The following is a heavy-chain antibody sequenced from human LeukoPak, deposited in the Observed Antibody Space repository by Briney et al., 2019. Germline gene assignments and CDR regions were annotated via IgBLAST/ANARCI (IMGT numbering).Heavy chain of an antibody. CDR2: SIPILGIA. Sequence: SVKVSCKASGGTFSSYTISWVRQAPGQGLEWMGRSIPILGIANYAQKFQGRVTITADKSTSTAYMELSSLRSEDTAVYYCAREKEYYYDSSGPTDWFDPWGQGTLVTVSS. V-gene: IGHV1-69*04. CDR1: GGTFSSYT. J-gene: IGHJ5*02. D-gene: IGHD3-22*01. CDR3: AREKEYYYDSSGPTDWFDP.